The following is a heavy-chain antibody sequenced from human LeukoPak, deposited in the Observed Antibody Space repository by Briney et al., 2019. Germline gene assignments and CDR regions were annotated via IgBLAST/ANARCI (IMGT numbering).Heavy chain of an antibody. J-gene: IGHJ4*02. CDR2: ILASGGTT. Sequence: GGSLRLSCPASGLTFTNFAMSWVRQAPGKGLEWVSGILASGGTTYYADSVKGRFTSSRDNSKNTLYLQMSSLRAEDTAIYYCAKNYYDYTGPYSWVFDYWGQGTLVTVSS. CDR3: AKNYYDYTGPYSWVFDY. CDR1: GLTFTNFA. D-gene: IGHD3-22*01. V-gene: IGHV3-23*01.